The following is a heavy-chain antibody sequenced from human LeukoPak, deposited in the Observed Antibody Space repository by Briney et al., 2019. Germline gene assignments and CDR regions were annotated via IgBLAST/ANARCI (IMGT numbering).Heavy chain of an antibody. V-gene: IGHV1-18*01. J-gene: IGHJ3*02. Sequence: ASVKVSCKASGYTFTSYGISWVRQAPGQGLEWMGWISAYNCDTNYAQKLQGRVTMTTDTSTGTAYMELRSLRSDDTAVYYCARGLQENLAWLQAFSAFDIWGQGTMVTVSS. CDR2: ISAYNCDT. CDR3: ARGLQENLAWLQAFSAFDI. CDR1: GYTFTSYG. D-gene: IGHD6-19*01.